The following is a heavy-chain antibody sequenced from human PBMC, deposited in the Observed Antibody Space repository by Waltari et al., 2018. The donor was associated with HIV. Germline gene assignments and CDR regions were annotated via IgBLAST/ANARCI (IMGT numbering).Heavy chain of an antibody. V-gene: IGHV1-8*01. D-gene: IGHD2-15*01. CDR1: VYTSPIHD. CDR3: AGGRRDMWYGLDV. Sequence: QVQLVQSGAEVRRRGASLVVSCQASVYTSPIHDIHSVRQATGQGLGWVGWVRRDSGQGLEWMRGMNPNSGNTDYGQKIQTTVNMTRNTSISTAYREMTNLGSEDTAVDYCAGGRRDMWYGLDVWGQGTTVTVSS. J-gene: IGHJ6*02. CDR2: MNPNSGNT.